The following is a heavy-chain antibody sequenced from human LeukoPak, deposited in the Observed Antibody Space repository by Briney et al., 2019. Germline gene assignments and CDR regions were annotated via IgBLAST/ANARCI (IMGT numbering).Heavy chain of an antibody. CDR1: GGSIRNNNYY. D-gene: IGHD6-13*01. V-gene: IGHV4-39*01. CDR2: IYYSGST. CDR3: ARLGDKGYSSTWYKTVYYFDY. Sequence: SETLSLTCTVSGGSIRNNNYYWGWIRQPPGKEMEWIGSIYYSGSTYYNPSLKSRVTLSVDTSKNQFSLKLSSVTAADTAVYYCARLGDKGYSSTWYKTVYYFDYWGQGTLVTVSS. J-gene: IGHJ4*02.